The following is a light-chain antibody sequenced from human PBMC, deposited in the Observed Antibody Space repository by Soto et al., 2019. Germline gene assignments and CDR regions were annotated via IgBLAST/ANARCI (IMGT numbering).Light chain of an antibody. CDR2: DVT. CDR3: SSYAGKVS. V-gene: IGLV2-8*01. CDR1: SSDVGGNKY. J-gene: IGLJ2*01. Sequence: QSVLTQPPSASGSLEQSITISCTGTSSDVGGNKYVSWYQQHPGKAPKLMIYDVTKRPSGVPDRFSGSNSGNTASLTVSGLQAEDEADYYCSSYAGKVSFGGGTKLTVL.